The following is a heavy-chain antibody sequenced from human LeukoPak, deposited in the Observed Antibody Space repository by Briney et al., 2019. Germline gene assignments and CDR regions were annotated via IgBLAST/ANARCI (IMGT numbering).Heavy chain of an antibody. CDR3: ARGRRGYSGYDPRDYSSKVPYYYYMDV. J-gene: IGHJ6*03. CDR2: IYYSGST. D-gene: IGHD5-12*01. V-gene: IGHV4-30-4*01. Sequence: SETLSLTCTVSGGSISSGDYYWSWIRQPPGKGLEWIGYIYYSGSTYYNPSLKSRVTISVDTSKNQFSLKLSSVTAADTAVYYCARGRRGYSGYDPRDYSSKVPYYYYMDVWGKGTTVTVSS. CDR1: GGSISSGDYY.